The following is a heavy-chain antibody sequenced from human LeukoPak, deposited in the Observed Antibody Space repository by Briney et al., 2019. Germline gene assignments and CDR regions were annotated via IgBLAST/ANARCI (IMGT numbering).Heavy chain of an antibody. CDR2: ISSSSSTI. CDR3: ARAGYCSGGSCYYDY. J-gene: IGHJ4*02. V-gene: IGHV3-48*02. Sequence: GGSLRLSCVASGFGFSTYDMNWVRQAPGKGLEWVSYISSSSSTIYYADSVKGRFTISRDNAKNSLYLQMNSLRDEDTAVYYCARAGYCSGGSCYYDYWGQGTLVTVSS. CDR1: GFGFSTYD. D-gene: IGHD2-15*01.